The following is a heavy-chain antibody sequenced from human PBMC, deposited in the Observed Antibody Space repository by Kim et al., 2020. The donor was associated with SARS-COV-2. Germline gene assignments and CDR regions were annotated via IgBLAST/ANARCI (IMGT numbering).Heavy chain of an antibody. Sequence: ASVKVSCKASGYTFTGYYMHWVRQAPGQGLEWMGWINPNSGGTNYAQKFQGRVTMTRDTSISTAYMELSRLRSDDTAVYYCARAILSSSSGFRNYYYYYGMDVWGQGTTVTVSS. J-gene: IGHJ6*02. D-gene: IGHD6-6*01. CDR2: INPNSGGT. CDR1: GYTFTGYY. CDR3: ARAILSSSSGFRNYYYYYGMDV. V-gene: IGHV1-2*02.